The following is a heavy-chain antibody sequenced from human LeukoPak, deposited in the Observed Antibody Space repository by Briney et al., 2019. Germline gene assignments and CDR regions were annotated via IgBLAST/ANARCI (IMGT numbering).Heavy chain of an antibody. CDR3: AKDGGLRLGELSLFDY. V-gene: IGHV3-7*03. Sequence: PGGSLRLSCAASGFTFSSYWMSWVRQAPGKGLEWVANIKQDGSEKYYVDSVKGRFTISRDNAKNPLYLQMNSLRAEDTALYYCAKDGGLRLGELSLFDYWGQGTLVTVSS. D-gene: IGHD3-16*02. CDR2: IKQDGSEK. J-gene: IGHJ4*02. CDR1: GFTFSSYW.